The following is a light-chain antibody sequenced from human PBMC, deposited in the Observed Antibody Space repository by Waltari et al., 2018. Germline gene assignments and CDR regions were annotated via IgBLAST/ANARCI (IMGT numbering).Light chain of an antibody. CDR3: QQYNNYVAT. CDR2: KAS. J-gene: IGKJ1*01. CDR1: QSISNW. V-gene: IGKV1-5*03. Sequence: DIQMTQSPSTLSASIGDRVTITCRASQSISNWLAWYQQKPGKAPKLLIYKASTLESGVPSRFSGRGSGTEFTLTISSLQPDDFATYYCQQYNNYVATFGQGTKVEIK.